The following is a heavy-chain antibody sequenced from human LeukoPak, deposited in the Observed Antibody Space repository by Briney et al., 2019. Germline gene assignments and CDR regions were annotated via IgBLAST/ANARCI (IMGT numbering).Heavy chain of an antibody. CDR1: GFTFSSYG. V-gene: IGHV3-30*18. CDR3: AKIRQWLVLGYFQH. CDR2: ISYDGSNK. D-gene: IGHD6-19*01. Sequence: PGRSLRLSCAASGFTFSSYGMHWVRQAPGKGLEWVAVISYDGSNKYYADSVKGRFTISRDNSKNTLYLEMNSLRAEDTAVYYCAKIRQWLVLGYFQHWGQGTLVTVSS. J-gene: IGHJ1*01.